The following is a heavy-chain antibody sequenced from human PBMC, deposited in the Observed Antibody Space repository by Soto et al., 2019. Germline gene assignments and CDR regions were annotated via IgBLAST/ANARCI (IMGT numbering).Heavy chain of an antibody. CDR3: ARRDTWTLIVVTQSAFDV. CDR1: GFSFSTYG. CDR2: ISGSGGDT. V-gene: IGHV3-23*01. D-gene: IGHD3-22*01. J-gene: IGHJ3*01. Sequence: EVQLLESGGGLVQPGGSLRLSCAASGFSFSTYGVGWVRQPPGKGIEWVSGISGSGGDTYYADSVKGRFTITRDNSKNTLYLRMNSLRAEDPAVYYCARRDTWTLIVVTQSAFDVLGPGTVVTGSS.